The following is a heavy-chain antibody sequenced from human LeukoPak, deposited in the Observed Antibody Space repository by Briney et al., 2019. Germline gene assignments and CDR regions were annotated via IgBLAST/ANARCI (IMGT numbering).Heavy chain of an antibody. CDR2: ISWNSGSI. V-gene: IGHV3-9*01. CDR3: AKDFGAVSYYFDY. D-gene: IGHD3-10*01. CDR1: GFTFDDYA. Sequence: PGGSLRLSCAASGFTFDDYAMHWVRQAPGKGLEWVSGISWNSGSIGYADSVKGRFTISRDNAKNSLYLQMNSLRAEDTALYYCAKDFGAVSYYFDYWGQGTLVTVSS. J-gene: IGHJ4*02.